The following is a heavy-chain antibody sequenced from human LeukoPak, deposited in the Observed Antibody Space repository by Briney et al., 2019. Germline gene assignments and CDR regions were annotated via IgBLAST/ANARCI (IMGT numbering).Heavy chain of an antibody. CDR2: IYYSGST. CDR3: ASLRYFDWLLSYQFDY. D-gene: IGHD3-9*01. CDR1: GYSISSGYY. J-gene: IGHJ4*02. V-gene: IGHV4-38-2*02. Sequence: SETLSLTCTVSGYSISSGYYWGWIRQPPGKGLEWIGSIYYSGSTYYNPSLKSRVTISVDTSKNQFSLKLSSVTAADTAVYYCASLRYFDWLLSYQFDYWGQGTLVTVSS.